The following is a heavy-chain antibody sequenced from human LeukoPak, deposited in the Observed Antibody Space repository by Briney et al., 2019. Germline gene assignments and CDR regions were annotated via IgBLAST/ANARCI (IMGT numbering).Heavy chain of an antibody. V-gene: IGHV3-66*02. CDR3: ARDHDILTGYRMYDAFDI. J-gene: IGHJ3*02. Sequence: GGSLRLSCAASGFTVSSNYMSWVRQAPGKGLEWVSVIYSGGSTYYADSVKGRFTISRDNSKNTLYLQMNSLRAEDTAVYYCARDHDILTGYRMYDAFDIWGQGTMVTVSS. D-gene: IGHD3-9*01. CDR1: GFTVSSNY. CDR2: IYSGGST.